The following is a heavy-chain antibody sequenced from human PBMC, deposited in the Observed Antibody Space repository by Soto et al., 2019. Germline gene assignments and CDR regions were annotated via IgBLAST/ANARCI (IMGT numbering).Heavy chain of an antibody. CDR1: GGSISVYY. CDR3: ARGVGSSPPRY. D-gene: IGHD3-9*01. CDR2: IYDSGSP. J-gene: IGHJ4*02. V-gene: IGHV4-59*01. Sequence: SETLSLTCTISGGSISVYYWSLIRQPPGQALEWIGYIYDSGSPYYSPSLRSRVTISADTSKNQISLKLTSATASDTAVYYCARGVGSSPPRYWGRGTLVTVSS.